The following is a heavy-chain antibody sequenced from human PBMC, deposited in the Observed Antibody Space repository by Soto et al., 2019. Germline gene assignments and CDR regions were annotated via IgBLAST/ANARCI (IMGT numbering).Heavy chain of an antibody. CDR3: ARHGAIFGVVIEVYYFDY. Sequence: SETLSLTCTVSGGSISSGGYYWSWIRQHPGKGLEWIVYIYYSGSTYYNPSLKSRVTISVYTSKNQFSLKLSSVTAADTAVDYCARHGAIFGVVIEVYYFDYWGQGTLVTVSS. CDR2: IYYSGST. V-gene: IGHV4-31*03. J-gene: IGHJ4*02. D-gene: IGHD3-3*01. CDR1: GGSISSGGYY.